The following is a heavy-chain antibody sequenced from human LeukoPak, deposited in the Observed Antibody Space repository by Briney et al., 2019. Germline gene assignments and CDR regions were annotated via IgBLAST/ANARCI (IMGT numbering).Heavy chain of an antibody. CDR1: GFTLDCYS. V-gene: IGHV3-48*04. Sequence: GGSLRLSCAASGFTLDCYSMSWVRQAPGKGREWVSYITSGNSTIYYPDSVKGRFTISRDNAKNSLYLQMNSLRAEDTAIYYCARPLRESGYFYFDYWGQGTLVTVSS. CDR3: ARPLRESGYFYFDY. D-gene: IGHD3-3*01. CDR2: ITSGNSTI. J-gene: IGHJ4*02.